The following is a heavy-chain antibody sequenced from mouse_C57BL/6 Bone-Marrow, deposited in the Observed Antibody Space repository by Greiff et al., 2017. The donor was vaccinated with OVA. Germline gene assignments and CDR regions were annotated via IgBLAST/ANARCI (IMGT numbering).Heavy chain of an antibody. CDR1: GYTFTSYW. J-gene: IGHJ4*01. CDR2: IYPSDSET. V-gene: IGHV1-61*01. D-gene: IGHD1-1*01. Sequence: VQLQQPGAELVRPGSSVKLSCKASGYTFTSYWMDWVKQRPGQGLEWIGNIYPSDSETHYNQKFKDKATLTVDKSSSTAYMQLSSLTSEDSAVYYCARRVLRYPYAMDYWGQGTSVTVSS. CDR3: ARRVLRYPYAMDY.